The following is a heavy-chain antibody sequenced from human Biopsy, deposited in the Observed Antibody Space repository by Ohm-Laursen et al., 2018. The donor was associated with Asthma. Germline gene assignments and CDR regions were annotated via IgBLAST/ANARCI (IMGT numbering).Heavy chain of an antibody. CDR1: GFAVSRDH. Sequence: SLILSRAASGFAVSRDHMFWVRQAPGKGLEWVSVIYSGGTSHTADSVRGRFTISRDYSKNTLYLQMHSLRAEDTAVYYCARGDSSNWSHYYFDYWGQGTLVTVSS. CDR2: IYSGGTS. D-gene: IGHD3-22*01. CDR3: ARGDSSNWSHYYFDY. J-gene: IGHJ4*02. V-gene: IGHV3-53*01.